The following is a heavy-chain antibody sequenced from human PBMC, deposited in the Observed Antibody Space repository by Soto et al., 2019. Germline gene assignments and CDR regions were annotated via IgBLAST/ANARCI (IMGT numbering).Heavy chain of an antibody. CDR1: GGSISSYY. Sequence: SETLSLTCTVSGGSISSYYWSWIRQPPGKGLEWIGYIYYSGSTNYNPSLKSRVTISVDTSKNQFSLKLSSVTAADTAVYYCARAPGYCTNGVCYNWFDPWGQGTLVTVSS. D-gene: IGHD2-8*01. CDR2: IYYSGST. CDR3: ARAPGYCTNGVCYNWFDP. J-gene: IGHJ5*02. V-gene: IGHV4-59*01.